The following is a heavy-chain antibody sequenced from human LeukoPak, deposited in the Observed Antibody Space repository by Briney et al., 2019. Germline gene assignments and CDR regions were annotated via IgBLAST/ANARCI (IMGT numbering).Heavy chain of an antibody. J-gene: IGHJ5*02. CDR3: ARGVYEVRFLEWFRTRFDP. D-gene: IGHD3-3*01. V-gene: IGHV4-39*07. CDR2: IYYSGST. Sequence: SETLSLTCTVSGGSISSSSYYWGWIRQPPGKGLEWIGTIYYSGSTNYNPSLKNRVTILVDTSKNQLSLKLSSVTAADTAVYYCARGVYEVRFLEWFRTRFDPWGQGTLVTVSS. CDR1: GGSISSSSYY.